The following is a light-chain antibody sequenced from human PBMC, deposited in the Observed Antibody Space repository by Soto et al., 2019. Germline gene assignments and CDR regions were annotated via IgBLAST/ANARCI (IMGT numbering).Light chain of an antibody. CDR1: QSISSW. V-gene: IGKV1-5*03. CDR2: KAS. Sequence: DIQMTQSPSTLSASVGDRVTITCRASQSISSWLAWYQQKPGKAPKLLIYKASSLESGVPSRFGGSGSGTEITLTISSLQPDDFATYYCQQYNSWPSTFGQGTKVDIK. J-gene: IGKJ1*01. CDR3: QQYNSWPST.